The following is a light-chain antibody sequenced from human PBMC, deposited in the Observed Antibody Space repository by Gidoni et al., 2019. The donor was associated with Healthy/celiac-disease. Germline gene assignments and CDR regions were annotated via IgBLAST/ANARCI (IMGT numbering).Light chain of an antibody. V-gene: IGKV3-11*01. CDR3: QQRSNWPPRYT. CDR2: DAS. J-gene: IGKJ2*01. Sequence: EIVLTQSSATLSLSPGERATLSCRASQSVSSFLAWYQHKPGQAPRLLIYDASNRATGIPARFSGSGSGTDFTLTISSLEPEDFAVYYCQQRSNWPPRYTFGQGTKLEIK. CDR1: QSVSSF.